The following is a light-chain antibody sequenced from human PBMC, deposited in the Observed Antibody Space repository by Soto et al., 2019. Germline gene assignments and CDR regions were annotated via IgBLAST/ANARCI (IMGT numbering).Light chain of an antibody. J-gene: IGKJ4*01. Sequence: DIQMTQSPSSLSASVGDRVTITCRASQSISTFLAWYQQRPGRAPHILIYSASRLLSGVPSRFSCSGSGTDFTLTINSLQPEDVATYYCQQSHSAPLTFGGGTKVEIK. V-gene: IGKV1-39*01. CDR1: QSISTF. CDR2: SAS. CDR3: QQSHSAPLT.